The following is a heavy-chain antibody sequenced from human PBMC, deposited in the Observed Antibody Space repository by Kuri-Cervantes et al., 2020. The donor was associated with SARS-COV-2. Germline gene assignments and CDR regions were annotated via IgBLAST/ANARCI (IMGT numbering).Heavy chain of an antibody. CDR1: GFTFSSYG. Sequence: GGSLRLSCAASGFTFSSYGMHWVRQAPGKGLEWVAFIRFDGSNKYYADSVKGRFTISRDNSKNTLYLQMNSLRAEDTAVYYCARAPSGPYSVAGHAFDIWGQGTMVTVSS. CDR3: ARAPSGPYSVAGHAFDI. CDR2: IRFDGSNK. V-gene: IGHV3-30*02. D-gene: IGHD6-19*01. J-gene: IGHJ3*02.